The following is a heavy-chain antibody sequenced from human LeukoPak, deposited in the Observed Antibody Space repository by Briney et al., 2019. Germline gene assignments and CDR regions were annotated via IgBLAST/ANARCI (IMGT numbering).Heavy chain of an antibody. V-gene: IGHV3-33*01. CDR2: IWYDGSNK. CDR3: ARSDTTGTVDY. Sequence: GRSLRLSCAASGFTFSSYGMHWVRQAPGKGLEWVAVIWYDGSNKYYADPVKGRFTISRDNSKNTLYLQMNSLRVEDTAVFYCARSDTTGTVDYWGQGTLVTVSS. CDR1: GFTFSSYG. J-gene: IGHJ4*02. D-gene: IGHD1-1*01.